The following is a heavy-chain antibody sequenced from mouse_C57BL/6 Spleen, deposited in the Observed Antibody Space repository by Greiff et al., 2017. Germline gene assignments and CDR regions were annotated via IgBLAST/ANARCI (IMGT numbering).Heavy chain of an antibody. CDR3: STFGTTDLYFDY. D-gene: IGHD1-1*01. CDR2: IDPEDGDT. J-gene: IGHJ1*03. V-gene: IGHV14-1*01. CDR1: GFHIQDYY. Sequence: EVQLQQSGAELVRPGASVTLSCTASGFHIQDYYMHWVKQRPEQGLEWIGRIDPEDGDTEYAQQLPGKATMTADTSSNTAYLQLSSLTSEDTAVYYCSTFGTTDLYFDYWGTGTRVTVSA.